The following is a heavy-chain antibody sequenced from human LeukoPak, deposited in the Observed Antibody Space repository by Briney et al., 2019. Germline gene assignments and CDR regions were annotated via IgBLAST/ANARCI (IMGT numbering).Heavy chain of an antibody. V-gene: IGHV4-38-2*01. CDR1: GYSISSGYY. CDR2: IYHSGST. D-gene: IGHD6-13*01. J-gene: IGHJ4*02. CDR3: ASTIAAAANFDH. Sequence: PSETLSLTCAVSGYSISSGYYWGWIRQPPGKGLEWIGSIYHSGSTYHNPSLKSRVTISVDTSKNQFSLKLSSVTAADTAVYYCASTIAAAANFDHWGQGTLVTVSS.